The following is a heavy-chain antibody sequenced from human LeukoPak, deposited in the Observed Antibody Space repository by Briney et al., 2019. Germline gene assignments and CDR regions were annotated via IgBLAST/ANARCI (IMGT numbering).Heavy chain of an antibody. CDR2: FDPEEGDA. Sequence: GASVKVSCKVSGYTLSNLSMHWVRQAPGKGLEWMGSFDPEEGDAFSAQNFQGRVTMIEDTSTDTAYMEMTSLTSEDTAVYYCATHRRATYFWSSFDVWGQGTMVTVSS. J-gene: IGHJ3*01. CDR3: ATHRRATYFWSSFDV. D-gene: IGHD2/OR15-2a*01. V-gene: IGHV1-24*01. CDR1: GYTLSNLS.